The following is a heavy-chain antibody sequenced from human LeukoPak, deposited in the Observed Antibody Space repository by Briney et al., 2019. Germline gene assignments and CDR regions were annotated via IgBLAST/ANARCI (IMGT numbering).Heavy chain of an antibody. CDR1: GASLSSHY. V-gene: IGHV4-59*08. Sequence: SETLSLICTVSGASLSSHYWYWIRQSPGKGLEWIGYIYYSGSTNYNPSLKSRVTISVDTSNNQFSLKLGSVTAADTALYYCARHRPGPYDYWGQGTLVTVSS. J-gene: IGHJ4*02. CDR2: IYYSGST. CDR3: ARHRPGPYDY.